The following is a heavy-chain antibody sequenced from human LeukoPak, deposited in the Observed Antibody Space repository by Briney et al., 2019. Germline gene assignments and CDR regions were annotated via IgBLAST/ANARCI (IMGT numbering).Heavy chain of an antibody. CDR1: GFTFSSYP. CDR3: AREFSSSYWFDP. V-gene: IGHV3-64*01. CDR2: ITSDGGRT. J-gene: IGHJ5*02. D-gene: IGHD6-6*01. Sequence: GSPRVSCAASGFTFSSYPMHWVRQAPGERLEYVSAITSDGGRTYYANSVKGRFTISRDNSKSTLYLHMGSLRPEDTAVYYCAREFSSSYWFDPWGQGTLVSVSS.